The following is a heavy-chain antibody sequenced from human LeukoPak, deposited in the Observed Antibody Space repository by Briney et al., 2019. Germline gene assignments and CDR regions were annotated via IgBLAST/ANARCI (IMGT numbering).Heavy chain of an antibody. D-gene: IGHD6-13*01. CDR3: AKDSSSSWYAGLAYYYYGMDV. V-gene: IGHV3-30*18. Sequence: SLRLSXXXSGXXFSSYGMHWVRQAPGKGLEWVAVISYDGSNKYYADSVKGRFTISRDNSKNTLYLQMNSLRAEDTAVYYCAKDSSSSWYAGLAYYYYGMDVWGQGTTVTVSS. CDR1: GXXFSSYG. CDR2: ISYDGSNK. J-gene: IGHJ6*02.